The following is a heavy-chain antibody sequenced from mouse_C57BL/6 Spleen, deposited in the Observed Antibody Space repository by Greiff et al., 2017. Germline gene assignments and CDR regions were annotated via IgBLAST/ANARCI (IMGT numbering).Heavy chain of an antibody. CDR1: GFNIKDYY. D-gene: IGHD1-1*01. V-gene: IGHV14-2*01. J-gene: IGHJ2*01. Sequence: EVQRVESGAELVKPGASVKLSCTASGFNIKDYYMHWVKQRTEQGLEWIGRIDPEDGETKYAPKFQGKATITADTSSNTAYLQLSSLTSEDTAVYYCAPLITTVVATDYFDYWGQGTTLTVSS. CDR3: APLITTVVATDYFDY. CDR2: IDPEDGET.